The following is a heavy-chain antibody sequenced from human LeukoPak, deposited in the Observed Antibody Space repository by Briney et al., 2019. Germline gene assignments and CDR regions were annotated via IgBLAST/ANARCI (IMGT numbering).Heavy chain of an antibody. CDR3: ARAGYSYGYGRYYYYMDV. D-gene: IGHD5-18*01. CDR2: MNPNSGNT. V-gene: IGHV1-8*03. Sequence: ASVKVSCKASGYTFTNYDINWVRQATGQGLEWMGWMNPNSGNTGYAQKFQGRVTITRNTSISTAYMELSSLRSEDTAVYYCARAGYSYGYGRYYYYMDVWGKGTTVTVSS. J-gene: IGHJ6*03. CDR1: GYTFTNYD.